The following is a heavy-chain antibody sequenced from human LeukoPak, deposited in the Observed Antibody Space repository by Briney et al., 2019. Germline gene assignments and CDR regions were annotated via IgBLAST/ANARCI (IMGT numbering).Heavy chain of an antibody. CDR3: ARERAQYSSGWEFDY. J-gene: IGHJ4*02. Sequence: TGGSLRLSCAASGFTFSSFAMSWVRQAPGKGLEWVSTISGSGGSTYYADSVKGRFTISRDNSKNTLYLQMNSLRAEDMAVYYCARERAQYSSGWEFDYWGQGTLVTVSS. D-gene: IGHD6-19*01. CDR1: GFTFSSFA. CDR2: ISGSGGST. V-gene: IGHV3-23*01.